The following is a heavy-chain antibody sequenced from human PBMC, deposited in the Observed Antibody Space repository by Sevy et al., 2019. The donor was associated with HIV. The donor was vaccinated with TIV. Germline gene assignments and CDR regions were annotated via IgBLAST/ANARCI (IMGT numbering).Heavy chain of an antibody. J-gene: IGHJ4*02. CDR1: GFSLSTNRMN. CDR3: ARSSDSPFDY. CDR2: IYWNDDK. D-gene: IGHD2-21*02. V-gene: IGHV2-5*01. Sequence: SGPTLVNPTQTLTLTCTFSGFSLSTNRMNVAWIRQPPGKALEWLALIYWNDDKNYIPSLKSRLTITKDTSKNQVVLTLTNMDLVDTATYYCARSSDSPFDYWGQGALVTVSS.